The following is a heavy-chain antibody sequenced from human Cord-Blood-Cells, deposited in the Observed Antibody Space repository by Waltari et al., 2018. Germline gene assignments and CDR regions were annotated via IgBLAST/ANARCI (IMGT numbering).Heavy chain of an antibody. CDR3: ARGGGYCSSTSCYAFDI. J-gene: IGHJ3*02. Sequence: QVQLQESGPGLVKPSETLSLTCTVSGGSISSYYWSWIRQPPGKGLEWIGYIYYSRSTNYNPSLKSRVTISVDTSKNQFSLKLSSVTAADTAVYYCARGGGYCSSTSCYAFDIWGQGTMVTVSS. D-gene: IGHD2-2*01. V-gene: IGHV4-59*01. CDR2: IYYSRST. CDR1: GGSISSYY.